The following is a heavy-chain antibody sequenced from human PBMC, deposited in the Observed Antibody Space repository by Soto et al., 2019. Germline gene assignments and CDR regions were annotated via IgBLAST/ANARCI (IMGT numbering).Heavy chain of an antibody. V-gene: IGHV4-34*01. CDR3: ARGGSNDWQVAFDI. D-gene: IGHD3-9*01. CDR1: GGSFSTYY. Sequence: SETLSLTCVVSGGSFSTYYYNWIRQSPGKGLEWIGEINHSGNNNYSPSLKSRVTMSLDTPKNQFSLKLTSVTAADTAVYYCARGGSNDWQVAFDIWGQGTMVTVSS. J-gene: IGHJ3*02. CDR2: INHSGNN.